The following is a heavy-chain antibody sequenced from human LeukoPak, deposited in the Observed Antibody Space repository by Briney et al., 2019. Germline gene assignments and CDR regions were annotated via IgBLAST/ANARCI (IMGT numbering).Heavy chain of an antibody. Sequence: PSETLSLTCTVSGGSTSSYYWSWIRQPPGKGLEWIGYIYYSGSTNYNPSLKSRVTISVDTSKNQFSLKLSSVTAADTAVYYCARGPHTWFDPWGRGTLVTVSS. V-gene: IGHV4-59*01. CDR1: GGSTSSYY. CDR3: ARGPHTWFDP. J-gene: IGHJ5*02. CDR2: IYYSGST.